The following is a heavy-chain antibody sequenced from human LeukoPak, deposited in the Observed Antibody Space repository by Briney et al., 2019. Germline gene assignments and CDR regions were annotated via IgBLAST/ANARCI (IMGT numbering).Heavy chain of an antibody. V-gene: IGHV4-38-2*02. J-gene: IGHJ5*02. CDR3: ARPSMAAAGTWRVPGPNWFDP. Sequence: PSETLSLTCTVSGYSISSGYYWGWIRQPPGKGLEWIGSIYHSGSTNYNPSLKSRVTISVDTSKNQFSLKLSSVTAADTAVYYCARPSMAAAGTWRVPGPNWFDPWGQGTLVTVSS. CDR2: IYHSGST. CDR1: GYSISSGYY. D-gene: IGHD6-13*01.